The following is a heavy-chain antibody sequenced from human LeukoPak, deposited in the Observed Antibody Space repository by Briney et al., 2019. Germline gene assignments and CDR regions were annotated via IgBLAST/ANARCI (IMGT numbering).Heavy chain of an antibody. J-gene: IGHJ4*02. Sequence: GGSLRLSCAGSGFTFSSYAMAWVRQAPGKGLEWVSAISGSGGSTYYADSVKGRFTISRDNSKNTLYLQMNSLRAEDTAVYYCAKGYCSGGSCYLLFDYWGQGTLVTVSS. V-gene: IGHV3-23*01. CDR2: ISGSGGST. CDR1: GFTFSSYA. D-gene: IGHD2-15*01. CDR3: AKGYCSGGSCYLLFDY.